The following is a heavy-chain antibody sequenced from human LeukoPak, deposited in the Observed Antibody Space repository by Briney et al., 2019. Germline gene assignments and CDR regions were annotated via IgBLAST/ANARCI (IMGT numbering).Heavy chain of an antibody. Sequence: PGESLKISCKGSGYSFTSYWIGGVRQMPGKGLEWMGIIYPGDSDTRYSPSFQGQVTISADKSISTAYLQWSSLKGSDTAMYYCARRLGYCSGGSCYNGWFDPWGQGTLVTVSS. CDR3: ARRLGYCSGGSCYNGWFDP. D-gene: IGHD2-15*01. CDR1: GYSFTSYW. CDR2: IYPGDSDT. J-gene: IGHJ5*02. V-gene: IGHV5-51*01.